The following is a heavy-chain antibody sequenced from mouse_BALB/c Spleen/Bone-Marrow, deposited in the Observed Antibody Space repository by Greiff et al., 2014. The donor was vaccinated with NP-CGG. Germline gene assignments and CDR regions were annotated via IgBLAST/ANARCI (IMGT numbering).Heavy chain of an antibody. CDR3: ARWGYGSSYVGYFDV. J-gene: IGHJ1*01. CDR2: ILPGSGST. D-gene: IGHD1-1*01. CDR1: GYTLSRYW. Sequence: QVQLQQPGAELMKPGASVKISCKATGYTLSRYWIEWVKQRPGHGLEWIGEILPGSGSTNYNEKFKGKATFTADTSSNTAYMQLSSLTSEDSAVYYCARWGYGSSYVGYFDVWGAGTTVTVSS. V-gene: IGHV1-9*01.